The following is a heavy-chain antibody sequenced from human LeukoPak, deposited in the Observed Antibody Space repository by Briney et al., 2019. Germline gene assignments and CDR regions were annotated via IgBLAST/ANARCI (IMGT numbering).Heavy chain of an antibody. V-gene: IGHV3-7*03. CDR1: GFSFSSYW. Sequence: PGGSLRLSCAASGFSFSSYWMSWVRQAPGRGLEWVASINQGGSEKYYVDSVKGRFTISRDNAKSSLYLQMNSLRAEDTAVYYCAKAAGYCSGGSCHPLFDYWGQGTLVTVSS. CDR2: INQGGSEK. CDR3: AKAAGYCSGGSCHPLFDY. D-gene: IGHD2-15*01. J-gene: IGHJ4*02.